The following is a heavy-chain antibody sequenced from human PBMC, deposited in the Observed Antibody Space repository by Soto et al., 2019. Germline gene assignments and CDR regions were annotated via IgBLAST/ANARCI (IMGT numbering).Heavy chain of an antibody. J-gene: IGHJ6*02. V-gene: IGHV4-61*08. CDR3: ARLGGYCSTTSCYGYYGMDV. CDR1: GGSISSGGYY. CDR2: IYYSEST. D-gene: IGHD2-2*01. Sequence: SETLSLTCTVSGGSISSGGYYWSWIRQPPGKGQEWIGYIYYSESTNYNPSLKSRVTISVDTSKNQISLKLSSVTAADTAVYYCARLGGYCSTTSCYGYYGMDVWGQGTTVTVSS.